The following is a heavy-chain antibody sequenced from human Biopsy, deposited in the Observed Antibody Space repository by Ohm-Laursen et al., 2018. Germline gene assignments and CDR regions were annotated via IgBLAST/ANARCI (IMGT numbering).Heavy chain of an antibody. CDR2: IYYSGST. D-gene: IGHD1-26*01. Sequence: SDTLSLTCTVSGGSIGSFFWSWIRQPPGKGLVWIGYIYYSGSTNYNPSLRSRVTISVDRSKNQFSLELSSVTAADTAVYYCARVGAGAPSIDYFDYWGQGALVTVSS. V-gene: IGHV4-59*07. J-gene: IGHJ4*02. CDR3: ARVGAGAPSIDYFDY. CDR1: GGSIGSFF.